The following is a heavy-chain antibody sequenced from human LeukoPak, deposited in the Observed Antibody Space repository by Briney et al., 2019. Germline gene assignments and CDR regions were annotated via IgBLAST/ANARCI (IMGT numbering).Heavy chain of an antibody. CDR3: ARDLWGSYSTGSYLDY. D-gene: IGHD6-19*01. Sequence: PGGSLRLSCAVSGFPFTNYWMSWVRQAPGKGLEWVANIKEDGSVMYYVDSLKGRFTISRDSAQSSLYLQMNSLRVEDTAVYFCARDLWGSYSTGSYLDYWGQGALVTVSS. V-gene: IGHV3-7*01. J-gene: IGHJ4*02. CDR1: GFPFTNYW. CDR2: IKEDGSVM.